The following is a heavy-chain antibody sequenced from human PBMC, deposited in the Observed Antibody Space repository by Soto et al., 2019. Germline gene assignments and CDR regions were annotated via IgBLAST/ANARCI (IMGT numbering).Heavy chain of an antibody. V-gene: IGHV4-4*07. CDR1: GGSISSCH. CDR2: IYTSGST. Sequence: SETLSLTCTVSGGSISSCHWSWIRQPAGKGLEWIGRIYTSGSTNYNPSLKSRVTMSVDTSKNQFSLKLSSVTAADTAVYYCARARNWNPYAFDIWGQGTMVTVSS. CDR3: ARARNWNPYAFDI. J-gene: IGHJ3*02. D-gene: IGHD1-1*01.